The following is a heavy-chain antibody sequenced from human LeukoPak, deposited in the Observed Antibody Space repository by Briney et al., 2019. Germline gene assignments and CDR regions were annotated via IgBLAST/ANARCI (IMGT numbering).Heavy chain of an antibody. CDR1: GFTVSSNY. V-gene: IGHV3-53*01. D-gene: IGHD4-23*01. CDR2: IFSGGST. Sequence: PGGSLRLSCAASGFTVSSNYMSWVRQAPGKGLEWVSVIFSGGSTYYADSVKGRFTISRDNSKNTLYLQMNSLRAEDTAVYYCARAELRWSFDYWGRGTLFTVSS. J-gene: IGHJ4*02. CDR3: ARAELRWSFDY.